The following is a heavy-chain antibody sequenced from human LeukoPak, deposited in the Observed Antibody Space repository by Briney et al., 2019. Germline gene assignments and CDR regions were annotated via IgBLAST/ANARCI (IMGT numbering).Heavy chain of an antibody. CDR3: ARDLLPFGVTFDY. CDR2: ICSSCAYI. Sequence: GGSLTLLCALCGLPFRLYSVLWLRHATGKGLEWVSSICSSCAYIHYVDSVKGRFTISKDNAENSLYLQMNSLRAEDTAVYYCARDLLPFGVTFDYWGQGTLVTVSS. J-gene: IGHJ4*02. D-gene: IGHD3-10*01. V-gene: IGHV3-21*01. CDR1: GLPFRLYS.